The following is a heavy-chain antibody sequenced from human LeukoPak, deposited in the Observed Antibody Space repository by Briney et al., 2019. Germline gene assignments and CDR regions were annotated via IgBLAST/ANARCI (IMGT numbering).Heavy chain of an antibody. CDR1: GDSIISYY. CDR3: ARDFEGRVGATGS. V-gene: IGHV4-59*06. CDR2: IYYSGST. J-gene: IGHJ4*02. D-gene: IGHD1-26*01. Sequence: SETPSLTCTISGDSIISYYWSWIRQHPGKGLEWIGYIYYSGSTYYNPSLKSRVTISVDTSKNQFSLKLSSVTAADTAVYYCARDFEGRVGATGSWGQGTLVTVSS.